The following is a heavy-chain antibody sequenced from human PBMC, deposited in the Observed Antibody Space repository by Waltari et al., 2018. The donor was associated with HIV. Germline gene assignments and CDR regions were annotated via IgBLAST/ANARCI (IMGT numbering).Heavy chain of an antibody. D-gene: IGHD3-16*01. CDR2: IRSRGNRYAT. J-gene: IGHJ4*02. CDR3: TRALAY. CDR1: GFTFSASA. V-gene: IGHV3-73*02. Sequence: EVQLVESGGGLVQPGGSLRVSWAASGFTFSASAIHWVRQASGKGLEWVGRIRSRGNRYATAYGASVKGRFTVSRDDSKNTAYLQMNNLKTKDTAVYYCTRALAYWGQGTLVTVSP.